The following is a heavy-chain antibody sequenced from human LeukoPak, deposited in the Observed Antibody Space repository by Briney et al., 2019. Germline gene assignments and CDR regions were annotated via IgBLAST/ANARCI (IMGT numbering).Heavy chain of an antibody. CDR1: SYSITSGYY. D-gene: IGHD1-26*01. CDR2: IYHNGEA. J-gene: IGHJ3*02. CDR3: ARVRSGGLRGAFDI. V-gene: IGHV4-38-2*02. Sequence: PSETLSLTCTVSSYSITSGYYWGWIRQPPGKGLEWIGNIYHNGEAYYDPSLKSPLTMSADTSKNQFSLRLSSLTAAETAVYYCARVRSGGLRGAFDIWGQGTKVTVSS.